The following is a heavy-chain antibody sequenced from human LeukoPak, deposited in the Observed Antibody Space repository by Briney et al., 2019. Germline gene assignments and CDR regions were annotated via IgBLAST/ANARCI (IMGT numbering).Heavy chain of an antibody. J-gene: IGHJ3*02. V-gene: IGHV4-39*07. CDR3: ARDNVVGATKDAFDI. CDR2: IYYSGST. D-gene: IGHD1-26*01. CDR1: GGSISSSSYY. Sequence: SETLSLTCTVSGGSISSSSYYWGWIRQPPGKGLEWIGSIYYSGSTYYNPSLKSRVTISVDTSKNQFSLQLNSVTPEDTAVYYCARDNVVGATKDAFDIWGQGTMVTVSS.